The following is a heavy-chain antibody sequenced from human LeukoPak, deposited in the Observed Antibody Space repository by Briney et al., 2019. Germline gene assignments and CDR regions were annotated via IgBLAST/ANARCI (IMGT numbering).Heavy chain of an antibody. CDR3: ARDGPDDYYDSSGYSY. J-gene: IGHJ4*02. CDR1: GFTFDDYG. D-gene: IGHD3-22*01. V-gene: IGHV3-20*04. Sequence: GGSLRLSCAASGFTFDDYGMSWVRQAPGKGLEWVSGINWNGGSTGYADSVKGRFTISRDNAKNSLYLQMNSLRAEDTALYYCARDGPDDYYDSSGYSYWGQGTLVTVSS. CDR2: INWNGGST.